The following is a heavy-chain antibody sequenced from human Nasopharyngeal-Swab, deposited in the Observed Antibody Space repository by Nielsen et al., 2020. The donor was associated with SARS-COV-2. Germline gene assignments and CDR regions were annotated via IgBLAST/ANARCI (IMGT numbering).Heavy chain of an antibody. CDR3: ARGGYNSYYYYYYYMDV. Sequence: SETLSLTCTVSGGSISSYHWSWIRQPPGKGLEWIGYIYYSGSTNYNPSLKSRVTISVDTSKNQFSLKLSSVTAADTAVYYCARGGYNSYYYYYYYMDVWGKGTTVTVSS. J-gene: IGHJ6*03. CDR2: IYYSGST. V-gene: IGHV4-59*01. D-gene: IGHD1-1*01. CDR1: GGSISSYH.